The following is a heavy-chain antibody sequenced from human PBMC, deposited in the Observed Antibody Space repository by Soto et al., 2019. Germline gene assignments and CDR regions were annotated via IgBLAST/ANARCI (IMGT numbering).Heavy chain of an antibody. CDR3: ARVADFWTGYYFDY. D-gene: IGHD3-3*01. Sequence: SETLSLSCTVSGGSISSADYYWTWIRQPPGKGLEWIGYIYYTGATYYNPSLRSRVTISVDTSNNQFSLKLTSVTVADTAVYYCARVADFWTGYYFDYWGQGTLVTVSS. J-gene: IGHJ4*02. V-gene: IGHV4-30-4*01. CDR1: GGSISSADYY. CDR2: IYYTGAT.